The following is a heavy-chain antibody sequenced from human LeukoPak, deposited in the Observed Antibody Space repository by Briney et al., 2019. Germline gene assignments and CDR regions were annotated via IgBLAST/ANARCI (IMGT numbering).Heavy chain of an antibody. Sequence: SETLSLTCTVSGGSISSSSYYWGWIRQPPGKGLEWIGSIYYSGSTYYNPSLKSRVTISVDTSKNQFSLKLSSVTAADTAVYYCAREYSSSHFDYWGRGTLVTVSS. CDR2: IYYSGST. J-gene: IGHJ4*02. D-gene: IGHD6-6*01. V-gene: IGHV4-39*02. CDR3: AREYSSSHFDY. CDR1: GGSISSSSYY.